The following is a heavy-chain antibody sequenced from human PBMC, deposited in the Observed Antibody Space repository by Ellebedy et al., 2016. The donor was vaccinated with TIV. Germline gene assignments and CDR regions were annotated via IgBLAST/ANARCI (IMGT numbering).Heavy chain of an antibody. J-gene: IGHJ4*02. CDR3: ARGAPFPYYFDS. Sequence: MPSETLSLTCAVSGGFISNYYWTWIRQSPETGLEWIGYIYHSGSNGSNPSLKSRVTISVDTLKNQFSLKLNSVTAADTAVYYCARGAPFPYYFDSWGQGLLVTVSS. CDR2: IYHSGSN. CDR1: GGFISNYY. V-gene: IGHV4-59*01.